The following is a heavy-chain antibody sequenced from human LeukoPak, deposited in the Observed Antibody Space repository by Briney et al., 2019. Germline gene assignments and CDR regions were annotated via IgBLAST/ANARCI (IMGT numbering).Heavy chain of an antibody. CDR2: IIPIFDTA. Sequence: SVKVSCKASGGTFSSFAISWVRQAPGQGLEWMGGIIPIFDTANYAQKLQGRVTMTTDTSTSTAYMELRSLRSDDTAVYYCARSPPYSGSYYAYWGQGTLVTVSS. V-gene: IGHV1-69*05. CDR3: ARSPPYSGSYYAY. J-gene: IGHJ4*02. CDR1: GGTFSSFA. D-gene: IGHD1-26*01.